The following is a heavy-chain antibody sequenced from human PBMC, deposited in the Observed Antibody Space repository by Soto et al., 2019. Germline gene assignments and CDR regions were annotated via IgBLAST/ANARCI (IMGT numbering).Heavy chain of an antibody. CDR1: GASIKSDTW. D-gene: IGHD6-13*01. V-gene: IGHV4-4*02. CDR3: ARGSTWQGRDWFDP. J-gene: IGHJ5*02. CDR2: IYHNGRA. Sequence: SETLSLTCDVSGASIKSDTWWTWVRQSPGKGLEWIGEIYHNGRAFDNPSLKGRVTISIDKSNNQFSLNLTSVTAADTAVYYCARGSTWQGRDWFDPWGQGTLVTVSS.